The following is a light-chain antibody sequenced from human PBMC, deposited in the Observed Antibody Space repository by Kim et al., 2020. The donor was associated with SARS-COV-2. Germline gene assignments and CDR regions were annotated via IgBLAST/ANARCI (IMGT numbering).Light chain of an antibody. CDR3: HHYGNTPRSA. CDR1: QSVIRTY. J-gene: IGKJ5*01. Sequence: QGEMATLACSAKQSVIRTYLAWYQQKPGQAPRLLIYGTSNGATGIPDRFSGSGSGTDFTLTISRLEPEDFAIYYCHHYGNTPRSAFGQGTRLEIK. CDR2: GTS. V-gene: IGKV3-20*01.